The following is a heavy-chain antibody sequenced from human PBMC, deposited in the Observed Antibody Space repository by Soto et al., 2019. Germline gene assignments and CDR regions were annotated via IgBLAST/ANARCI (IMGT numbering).Heavy chain of an antibody. CDR3: ERFAHYYDSSGDIPVIAY. CDR2: INHSGST. D-gene: IGHD3-22*01. Sequence: GSSVDFCVRRISKQTGKGLEWIGEINHSGSTNYNPSLKSRVTIPVDTSKNQFSLKLSSVTAADTAVYYCERFAHYYDSSGDIPVIAYRRHGTPVPVSS. J-gene: IGHJ4*01. V-gene: IGHV4-34*01. CDR1: GSSVDFC.